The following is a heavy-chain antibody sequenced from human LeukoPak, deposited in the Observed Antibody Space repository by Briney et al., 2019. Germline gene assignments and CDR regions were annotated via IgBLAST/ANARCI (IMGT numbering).Heavy chain of an antibody. Sequence: GGSLRLSCAASGFTFSSYGMHWVRQAPGKGLEWVAFVRYDGSNKYYADSVKGRFTISRDNSKNTLYLQMNSLRAEDTAVYYCAKDLGYYGSGSYYNQWLFDYWGQGTLVTVSS. J-gene: IGHJ4*02. CDR3: AKDLGYYGSGSYYNQWLFDY. CDR1: GFTFSSYG. V-gene: IGHV3-30*02. D-gene: IGHD3-10*01. CDR2: VRYDGSNK.